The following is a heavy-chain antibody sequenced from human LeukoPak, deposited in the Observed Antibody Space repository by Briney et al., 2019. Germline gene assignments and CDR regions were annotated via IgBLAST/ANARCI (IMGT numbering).Heavy chain of an antibody. CDR2: IYYSGST. CDR3: ASSGSSSAFDI. Sequence: SETLSLTCTVSGGSISSYYWSWIRQPPGKGLEWIGCIYYSGSTNYNPSLKSRVTISVDTSKNQFSLKLSSVTAADTAVYYCASSGSSSAFDIWGQGTMVTVSS. V-gene: IGHV4-59*01. CDR1: GGSISSYY. D-gene: IGHD1-26*01. J-gene: IGHJ3*02.